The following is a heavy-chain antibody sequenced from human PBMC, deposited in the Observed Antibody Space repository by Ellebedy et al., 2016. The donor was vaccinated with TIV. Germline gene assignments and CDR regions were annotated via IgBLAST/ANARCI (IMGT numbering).Heavy chain of an antibody. CDR1: GFTVSSNY. CDR2: IYRGGST. D-gene: IGHD3-16*01. J-gene: IGHJ5*02. CDR3: ARGRSEGGWQPVGGWFDP. V-gene: IGHV3-66*01. Sequence: GGSLRLXXAASGFTVSSNYMSWVRQAPGKGLEWVSVIYRGGSTYYADSVKGRFTISRDNSKNTLYLQMNSLRAEDTAVYYCARGRSEGGWQPVGGWFDPWGQGTLVTVSS.